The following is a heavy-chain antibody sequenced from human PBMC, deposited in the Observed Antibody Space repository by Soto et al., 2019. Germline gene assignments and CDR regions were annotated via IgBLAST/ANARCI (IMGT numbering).Heavy chain of an antibody. V-gene: IGHV3-33*01. J-gene: IGHJ4*02. CDR1: GFTFSSYG. CDR2: IWYDGSNK. D-gene: IGHD6-6*01. CDR3: AREGGTAARLFDY. Sequence: GGSLRLSCAASGFTFSSYGMHWVRQAPGKGLEWVAVIWYDGSNKYYADSVKGRFTISRDNSKNTLYLQMNSLRAEDTAVYYCAREGGTAARLFDYWGQGTLVTVSS.